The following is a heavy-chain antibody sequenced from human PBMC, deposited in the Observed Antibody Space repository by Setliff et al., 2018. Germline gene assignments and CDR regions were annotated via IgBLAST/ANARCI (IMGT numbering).Heavy chain of an antibody. Sequence: ASVKVSCKSSGYTFINFHLHWVRLAPGQGLQWMGMVNPSGGHPVYAQKFQGRVTMTADTSTDTAYMQVSGLRSEDTAVYFCARYGAKLAIEEWGQGTLVTVSS. J-gene: IGHJ4*02. D-gene: IGHD4-17*01. CDR3: ARYGAKLAIEE. CDR1: GYTFINFH. V-gene: IGHV1-46*01. CDR2: VNPSGGHP.